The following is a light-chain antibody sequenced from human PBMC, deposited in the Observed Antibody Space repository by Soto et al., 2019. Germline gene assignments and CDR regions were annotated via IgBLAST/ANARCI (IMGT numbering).Light chain of an antibody. CDR2: LNSDGSH. J-gene: IGLJ1*01. Sequence: QLVLTQSPSASASLGASVKLTCTLSSGHSSYAIAWHQQQPEKGPRYLMKLNSDGSHSKGDGIPDRFSGSNSGAERYLTISSLQSEHEADYYCQTWGTGIRVFGTGTKLTVL. CDR3: QTWGTGIRV. CDR1: SGHSSYA. V-gene: IGLV4-69*01.